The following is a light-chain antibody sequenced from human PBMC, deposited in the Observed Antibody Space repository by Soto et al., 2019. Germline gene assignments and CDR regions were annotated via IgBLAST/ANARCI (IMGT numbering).Light chain of an antibody. Sequence: QSVLTQPASVSGSPGQSITISCTGTSSDVGVYNYVSWYQQHPGKAPKLMIYEVSNRPSGVSNRFSGSKSGNTASLTISGHQAEDEADYYCSSYRSRSPCVFATGTKVTVL. CDR1: SSDVGVYNY. CDR2: EVS. V-gene: IGLV2-14*01. J-gene: IGLJ1*01. CDR3: SSYRSRSPCV.